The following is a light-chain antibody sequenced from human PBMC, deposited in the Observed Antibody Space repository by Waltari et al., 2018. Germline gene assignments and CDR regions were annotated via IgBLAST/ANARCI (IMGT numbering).Light chain of an antibody. CDR1: QDISNH. V-gene: IGKV1-33*01. CDR3: QQYDDLPTWT. CDR2: DAS. J-gene: IGKJ1*01. Sequence: DIQLTQSQSSLSASIGDRVTITCQASQDISNHLNWYQQKPGKAPKLLIYDASNLETGVLSSISGSGSGTDFTFTINSLQPEDVGTYYCQQYDDLPTWTFGQGTKVEIK.